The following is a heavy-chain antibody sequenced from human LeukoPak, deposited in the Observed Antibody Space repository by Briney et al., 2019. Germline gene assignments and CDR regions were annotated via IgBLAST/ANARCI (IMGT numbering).Heavy chain of an antibody. CDR1: GFTFSSHA. D-gene: IGHD3-10*01. J-gene: IGHJ4*02. Sequence: GGSLRLSCAASGFTFSSHAMHWVRQAPGKGLEWVAFIRYDGSKQRYADSVKGRLTLSRDNSKNTLYLEMNSLRVEDTAVYYCAKDFGSGRYSFDYWGQGTLVTVSS. CDR2: IRYDGSKQ. V-gene: IGHV3-30*02. CDR3: AKDFGSGRYSFDY.